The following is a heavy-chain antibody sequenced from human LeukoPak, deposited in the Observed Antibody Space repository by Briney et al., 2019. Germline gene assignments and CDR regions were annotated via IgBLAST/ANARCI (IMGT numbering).Heavy chain of an antibody. CDR1: SGSFSGYR. CDR2: INHSGST. Sequence: PSETLSLTCAVYSGSFSGYRWSWIRQPPGKGLEWIGEINHSGSTNYNPSLKSRVTISVDTSKNQFSLKLSSVTAADTAVYYCARIIYYYDSSGYSNSDYWGQGTLVTVSS. CDR3: ARIIYYYDSSGYSNSDY. D-gene: IGHD3-22*01. V-gene: IGHV4-34*01. J-gene: IGHJ4*02.